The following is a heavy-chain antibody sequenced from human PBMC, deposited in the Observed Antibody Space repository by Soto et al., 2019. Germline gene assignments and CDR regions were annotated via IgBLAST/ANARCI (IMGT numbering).Heavy chain of an antibody. V-gene: IGHV3-30*18. CDR1: GFTFSSYG. CDR3: AKDGIVGATGGNYYYYGMDV. CDR2: ISYDGSNK. Sequence: GGSLRLSCAASGFTFSSYGMHWVRQAPGKGLEWVAVISYDGSNKYYADSVKGRFTISRDNSKNTLYLQMNSLRAEDTAVYYCAKDGIVGATGGNYYYYGMDVWGQGTTVTVSS. J-gene: IGHJ6*02. D-gene: IGHD1-26*01.